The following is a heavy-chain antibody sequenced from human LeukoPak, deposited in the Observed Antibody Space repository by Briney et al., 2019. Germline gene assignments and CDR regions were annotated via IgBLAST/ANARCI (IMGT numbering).Heavy chain of an antibody. J-gene: IGHJ4*02. V-gene: IGHV3-30*02. D-gene: IGHD1-26*01. Sequence: PGGSLRLSCAASGFTFSSYGMHWVRQAPGKGLEGVAFIQYDGSNKYYADSVKGRFTISRDNSKNSLYLQMNSLRPDDTALYYCVKALMGAITGYYIDYWGQGTLVTVSS. CDR2: IQYDGSNK. CDR1: GFTFSSYG. CDR3: VKALMGAITGYYIDY.